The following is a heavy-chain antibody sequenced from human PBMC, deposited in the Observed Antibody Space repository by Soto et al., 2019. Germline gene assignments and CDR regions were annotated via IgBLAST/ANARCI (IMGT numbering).Heavy chain of an antibody. CDR3: ARGYGDDYYYYYGMDV. J-gene: IGHJ6*02. D-gene: IGHD4-17*01. V-gene: IGHV4-30-2*01. CDR1: GGSISSGGYS. Sequence: SETLSLTCAVSGGSISSGGYSWSWIRQPPGKGLEWIGYIYHSGSTYYNPSLKSRVTISVDRSKNQFSLKLSSVTAADTAVYYRARGYGDDYYYYYGMDVWGQGTTVTVSS. CDR2: IYHSGST.